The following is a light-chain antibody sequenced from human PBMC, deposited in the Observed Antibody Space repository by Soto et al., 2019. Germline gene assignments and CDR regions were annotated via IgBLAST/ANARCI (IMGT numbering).Light chain of an antibody. Sequence: QSALTQPASVSGSPGQSITISCTGTSSDVGAFTSVSWNQQHPGKAPKLIIYDIIHRPSGVSDRFSGSKSVNTASLTISGLQPEDEATYHCSSYSRSTTLVVFGGGTKVTVL. J-gene: IGLJ2*01. CDR3: SSYSRSTTLVV. CDR2: DII. V-gene: IGLV2-14*03. CDR1: SSDVGAFTS.